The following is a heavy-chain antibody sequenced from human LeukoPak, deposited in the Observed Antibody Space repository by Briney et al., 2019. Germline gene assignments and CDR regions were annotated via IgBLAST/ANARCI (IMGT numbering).Heavy chain of an antibody. Sequence: KPSETLSLTCTVFGGSISSYYWSWIRQPPGKGLEWIGYIYYSGSTNYNPSLESRVTISVDTSKNQFSLKLSSVTAADTAVYYCARYGKIYGDYDNYFDYWGQGTLVTVSS. CDR1: GGSISSYY. J-gene: IGHJ4*02. CDR3: ARYGKIYGDYDNYFDY. D-gene: IGHD4-17*01. V-gene: IGHV4-59*01. CDR2: IYYSGST.